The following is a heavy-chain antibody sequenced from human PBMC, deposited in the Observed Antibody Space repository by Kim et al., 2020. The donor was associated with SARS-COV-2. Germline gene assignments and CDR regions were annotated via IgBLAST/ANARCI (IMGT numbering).Heavy chain of an antibody. J-gene: IGHJ4*02. V-gene: IGHV3-11*06. D-gene: IGHD6-13*01. CDR2: ISSRSNYT. Sequence: GGSLRLSCAASGFTFSDYYMTWIRPAPGKGLEWVSYISSRSNYTNYADSVKGRFTISRDNAKKSLYLQMNSLRAEDTAVYFCARDAGAGLDLAYWGQGT. CDR1: GFTFSDYY. CDR3: ARDAGAGLDLAY.